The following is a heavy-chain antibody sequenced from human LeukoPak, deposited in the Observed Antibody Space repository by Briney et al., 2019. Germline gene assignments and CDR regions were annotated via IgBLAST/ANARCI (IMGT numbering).Heavy chain of an antibody. CDR1: GFTFSSYG. D-gene: IGHD5-12*01. V-gene: IGHV3-33*01. Sequence: QPGGSLRLSCAASGFTFSSYGLHWVRQAPGKGLEWVAVIWYDGTDKYYGDSVKGRFTISRDNSKNTLFLQMNSLRAEDTALYYCAREASLSGCYLDYWGQGTLVTVSS. CDR2: IWYDGTDK. J-gene: IGHJ4*02. CDR3: AREASLSGCYLDY.